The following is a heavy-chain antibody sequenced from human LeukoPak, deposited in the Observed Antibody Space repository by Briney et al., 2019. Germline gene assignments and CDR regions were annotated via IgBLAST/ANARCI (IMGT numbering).Heavy chain of an antibody. J-gene: IGHJ4*02. D-gene: IGHD3-10*01. CDR3: AKDLRVTMVRGVLDY. CDR1: GFTFSSYA. Sequence: SGGSLRLSCAASGFTFSSYAMSWVRQAPGKGLEWVSAISGSGGSTYYADSVKGRFTISRDNSKNTLYLQMNSLRAEDTAVYYCAKDLRVTMVRGVLDYWGQGTLVTVSS. V-gene: IGHV3-23*01. CDR2: ISGSGGST.